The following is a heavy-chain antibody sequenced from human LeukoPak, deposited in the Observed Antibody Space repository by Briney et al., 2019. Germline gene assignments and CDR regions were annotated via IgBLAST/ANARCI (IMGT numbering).Heavy chain of an antibody. CDR1: GFTVSTNY. D-gene: IGHD1-14*01. CDR3: ARGCPRGLAITYYYMDV. CDR2: IYSGGST. Sequence: PGGSLRLSCAPSGFTVSTNYMSWVRQAPGKGLEWVPVIYSGGSTYYADSVKGRFTISRDNSKNTLYLQMNSLRAEDTAVYYCARGCPRGLAITYYYMDVWGKGTTVTVSS. J-gene: IGHJ6*03. V-gene: IGHV3-53*01.